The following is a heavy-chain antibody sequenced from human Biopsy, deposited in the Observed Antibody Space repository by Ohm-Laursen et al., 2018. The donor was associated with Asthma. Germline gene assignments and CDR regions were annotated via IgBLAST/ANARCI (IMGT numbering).Heavy chain of an antibody. J-gene: IGHJ6*02. V-gene: IGHV1-24*01. D-gene: IGHD6-19*01. CDR3: ARCQVGYSSGWSLLLKKIYYSGMDV. CDR2: HDHEEGGT. CDR1: GGTFSNFA. Sequence: ASVKVSCKAPGGTFSNFAISWVRQAPGQGLEWLGGHDHEEGGTVNARRFQGRVTMTEDTSTDTAYMEVTSLRSEDTAIYYCARCQVGYSSGWSLLLKKIYYSGMDVWGQGTAVTVSS.